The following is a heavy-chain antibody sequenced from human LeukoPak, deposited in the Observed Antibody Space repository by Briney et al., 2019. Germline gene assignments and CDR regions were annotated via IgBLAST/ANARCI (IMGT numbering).Heavy chain of an antibody. V-gene: IGHV3-30-3*01. CDR3: ARGLMVRGALGMDV. Sequence: GGSLRLSCAASGFTFSSYAMHWVRQAPGKGLEWVAVISYDGSNKYYADSVKGRFTISRDNSKNTLYLQMNSLRAEDTAVYYCARGLMVRGALGMDVWGQGTTVTVSS. J-gene: IGHJ6*02. D-gene: IGHD3-10*01. CDR2: ISYDGSNK. CDR1: GFTFSSYA.